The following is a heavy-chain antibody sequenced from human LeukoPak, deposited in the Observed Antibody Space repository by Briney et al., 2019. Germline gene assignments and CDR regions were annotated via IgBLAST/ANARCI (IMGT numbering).Heavy chain of an antibody. Sequence: GASVKVSCKASGGTFSSYAISWVRQAPGQGLEWMGWINPNSGGTNYAQKFQGRVTMTRDTSISTAYMELSRLRSDDTAVYYCARDKGYCTNGVCLGSNWFDPWGQGTLVTVSS. CDR3: ARDKGYCTNGVCLGSNWFDP. CDR1: GGTFSSYA. CDR2: INPNSGGT. J-gene: IGHJ5*02. V-gene: IGHV1-2*02. D-gene: IGHD2-8*01.